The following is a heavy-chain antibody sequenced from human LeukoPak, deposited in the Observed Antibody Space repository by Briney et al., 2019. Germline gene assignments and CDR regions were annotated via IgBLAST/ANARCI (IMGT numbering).Heavy chain of an antibody. CDR2: ISGSGGST. V-gene: IGHV3-23*01. CDR3: AKEQYYDFWSGYYLDAFDI. D-gene: IGHD3-3*01. J-gene: IGHJ3*02. Sequence: GGSLRLSCAASGFTFSSYAMSWVRQAPGKGLEWVSAISGSGGSTYYADSVKGRFTISRDNSKNTLYLQMNSLRAEDTAVYYCAKEQYYDFWSGYYLDAFDIWGQGTMVTVSS. CDR1: GFTFSSYA.